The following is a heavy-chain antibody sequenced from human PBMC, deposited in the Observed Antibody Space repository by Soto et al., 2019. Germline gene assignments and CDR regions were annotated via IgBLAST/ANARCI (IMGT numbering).Heavy chain of an antibody. CDR1: GFTFSNYG. D-gene: IGHD1-1*01. J-gene: IGHJ4*02. CDR3: AKEGTITNWYFDY. CDR2: ISYDGNVA. Sequence: QVQLVEYEGGVVQPGRSLRLSCAASGFTFSNYGMHWVRQAPGKGLEWVTVISYDGNVAYYADSVKGRFTSSRDNSKNTLYLQMNSLRTEDTAVYYCAKEGTITNWYFDYWGQGTLVTVSS. V-gene: IGHV3-30*18.